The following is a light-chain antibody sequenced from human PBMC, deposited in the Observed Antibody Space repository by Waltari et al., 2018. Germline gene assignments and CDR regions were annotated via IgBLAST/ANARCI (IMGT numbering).Light chain of an antibody. CDR1: SSDIGAYNF. J-gene: IGLJ1*01. V-gene: IGLV2-14*03. CDR2: DVS. CDR3: CSYRTPDTLV. Sequence: QSALTQPASVSGSPGQSITISCPGTSSDIGAYNFVSWYQQHPGKAPKFMIYDVSYRPSGVSSRVSGSKSGNTASLTISGLQIEDEADYYCCSYRTPDTLVFGTGTKVTVL.